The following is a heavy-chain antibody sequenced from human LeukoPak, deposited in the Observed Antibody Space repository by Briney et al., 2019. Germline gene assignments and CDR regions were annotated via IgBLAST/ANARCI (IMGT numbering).Heavy chain of an antibody. CDR1: GFTFSSYA. J-gene: IGHJ6*03. CDR3: AQSGYSGAPHPYYYYIHV. D-gene: IGHD5-18*01. CDR2: MSGGGRRT. Sequence: PGGSLRLPCAASGFTFSSYAMSWVRQAPGKGLEWVSAMSGGGRRTYHADSSKGRFTISRDNSKNTLYLQMNSPRAEDTAVYYCAQSGYSGAPHPYYYYIHVWGKGTTLPVPS. V-gene: IGHV3-23*01.